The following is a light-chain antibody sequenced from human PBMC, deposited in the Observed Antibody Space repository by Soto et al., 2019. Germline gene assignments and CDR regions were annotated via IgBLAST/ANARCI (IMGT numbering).Light chain of an antibody. CDR3: ASYSTTSTPYV. CDR1: SSDIGGYNY. J-gene: IGLJ1*01. Sequence: QSALTQPASVSVSPGQSITISCTGTSSDIGGYNYVSWYQQHPGKAPKLMVYEVINRPSGVSHRFSGARSGNTASLTISGLQAEDEAVYYCASYSTTSTPYVFGTGTKVTVL. CDR2: EVI. V-gene: IGLV2-14*01.